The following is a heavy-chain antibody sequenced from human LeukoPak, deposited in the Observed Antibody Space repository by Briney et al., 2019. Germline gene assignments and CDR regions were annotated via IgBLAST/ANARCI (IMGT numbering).Heavy chain of an antibody. CDR2: ISSSGSTI. Sequence: GGSLRLSCAASGFTFSDYYMSWIRQAPGKGLEWVSYISSSGSTIYYADSVKGRFTISRDNAKNSLYLQMNSLRAEDTAVYYCARRYQTAAGGLYYFDYWGQGTLVTVSS. D-gene: IGHD6-13*01. CDR3: ARRYQTAAGGLYYFDY. V-gene: IGHV3-11*01. CDR1: GFTFSDYY. J-gene: IGHJ4*02.